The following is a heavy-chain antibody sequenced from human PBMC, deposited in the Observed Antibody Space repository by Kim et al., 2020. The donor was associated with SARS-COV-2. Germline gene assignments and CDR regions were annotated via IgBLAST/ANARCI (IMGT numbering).Heavy chain of an antibody. CDR2: ISHSGNDI. Sequence: GGSLRLSCAASGFTLSDYSMNWVRQAPGKGLEWVSSISHSGNDIYYADSVKGRFTFSRDNARNSVYLEMNRLRADDTAVYFCGRWALRGVGSIDQWGQGSLVTVSA. CDR1: GFTLSDYS. V-gene: IGHV3-21*01. CDR3: GRWALRGVGSIDQ. D-gene: IGHD3-10*01. J-gene: IGHJ5*02.